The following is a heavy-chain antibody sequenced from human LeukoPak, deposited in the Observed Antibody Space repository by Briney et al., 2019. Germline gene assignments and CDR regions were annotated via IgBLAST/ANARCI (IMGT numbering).Heavy chain of an antibody. J-gene: IGHJ4*02. CDR1: GFPFSSYA. Sequence: PGGSLRLSCAASGFPFSSYAMSWVRQAPGKGLEWVSAISGSGGSTYYADSVKGRFTISRDNSKNTLYLQMNSLRAEDTAVYYCAKGPAYYYDSSAIVPADYWGQGTLVTVSS. CDR3: AKGPAYYYDSSAIVPADY. D-gene: IGHD3-22*01. V-gene: IGHV3-23*01. CDR2: ISGSGGST.